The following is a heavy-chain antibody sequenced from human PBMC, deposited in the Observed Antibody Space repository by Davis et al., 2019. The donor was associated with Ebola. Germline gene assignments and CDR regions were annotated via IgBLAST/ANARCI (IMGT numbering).Heavy chain of an antibody. D-gene: IGHD5-18*01. V-gene: IGHV3-21*01. J-gene: IGHJ6*02. CDR3: AKEGDTAIGGYYYYGMDV. CDR1: GFTFSSYA. CDR2: ISSSSSYI. Sequence: PGGSLRLSCAASGFTFSSYAMSWVRQAPGKGLEWVSSISSSSSYIYYADSVKGRFTISRDNAKNSLYLQMNSLRAEDTAVYYCAKEGDTAIGGYYYYGMDVWGQGTTVTVSS.